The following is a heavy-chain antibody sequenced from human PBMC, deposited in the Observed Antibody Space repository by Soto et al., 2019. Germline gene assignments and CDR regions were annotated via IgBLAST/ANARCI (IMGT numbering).Heavy chain of an antibody. CDR3: ARDGIAAAGDDY. V-gene: IGHV1-69*13. CDR2: IIPIFGTA. D-gene: IGHD6-13*01. CDR1: GGTFSSYA. Sequence: SVKVSCKASGGTFSSYAISWVRQAPGQGLEWMGGIIPIFGTANYAQKFQGRVTITADESTSTAYMELSSLRSEDTAVYYCARDGIAAAGDDYWGQGTLVTVSS. J-gene: IGHJ4*02.